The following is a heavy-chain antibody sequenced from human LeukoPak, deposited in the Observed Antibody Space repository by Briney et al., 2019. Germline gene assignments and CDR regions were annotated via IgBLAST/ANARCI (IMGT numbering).Heavy chain of an antibody. CDR1: GFTFSSYW. Sequence: GGSLRLSCAASGFTFSSYWMHWVRQATGKGLEWVSAIGTAGDTYYPGSVKGRFTISRENAKNSVYLQMNSLRAGDTAVYYCARGANYYDSSQLDYWGQGTLVTVSS. J-gene: IGHJ4*02. D-gene: IGHD3-22*01. V-gene: IGHV3-13*01. CDR3: ARGANYYDSSQLDY. CDR2: IGTAGDT.